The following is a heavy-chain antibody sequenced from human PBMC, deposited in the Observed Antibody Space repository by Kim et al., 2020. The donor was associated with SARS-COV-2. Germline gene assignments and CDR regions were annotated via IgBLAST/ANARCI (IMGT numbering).Heavy chain of an antibody. CDR1: GYTFTSYY. Sequence: ASVKVSCKASGYTFTSYYIHWVRQAPGQGLEWMGIINPSGGSTNYAQKFQGRVSMTRDTSTTTVYMDLSSLRSEDTAVYYCARAPSGSYWRFDPWGQGTLVTVSS. D-gene: IGHD1-26*01. V-gene: IGHV1-46*01. CDR3: ARAPSGSYWRFDP. J-gene: IGHJ5*02. CDR2: INPSGGST.